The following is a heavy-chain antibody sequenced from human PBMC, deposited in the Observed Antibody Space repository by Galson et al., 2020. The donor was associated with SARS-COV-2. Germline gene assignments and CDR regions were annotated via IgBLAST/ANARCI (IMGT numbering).Heavy chain of an antibody. V-gene: IGHV3-21*01. CDR3: ARDSGYDRGWRYFDY. Sequence: NSGGSLRLSCAASGFTFSSYSMNWVCQAPGKGLEWVSSISSSSSYIYYADSVKGRFTISRDNAKNSLYLQMNSLRAEDTAVYYCARDSGYDRGWRYFDYWGQGTLVTVSS. J-gene: IGHJ4*02. D-gene: IGHD5-12*01. CDR2: ISSSSSYI. CDR1: GFTFSSYS.